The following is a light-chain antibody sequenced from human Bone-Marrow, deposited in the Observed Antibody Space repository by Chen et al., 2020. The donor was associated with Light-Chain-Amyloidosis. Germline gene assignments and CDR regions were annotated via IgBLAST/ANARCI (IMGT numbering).Light chain of an antibody. CDR3: SSYVGSNDYV. J-gene: IGLJ1*01. V-gene: IGLV2-8*01. CDR1: SSDVGGYHY. Sequence: QSALTQPHSASGAPGQSVTISCTGTSSDVGGYHYVSWYQHHPGKAPKLIIYGVNNRPSGVPDRFSGSKSGNAASLIVSGLQAEDEADYYCSSYVGSNDYVFGTGTRLTVL. CDR2: GVN.